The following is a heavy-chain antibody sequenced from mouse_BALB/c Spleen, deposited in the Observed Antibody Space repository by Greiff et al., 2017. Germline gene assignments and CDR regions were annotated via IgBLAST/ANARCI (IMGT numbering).Heavy chain of an antibody. D-gene: IGHD2-10*02. CDR3: ARGYGNRYFDV. V-gene: IGHV1S137*01. CDR2: ISTYYGDA. CDR1: GYTFTDYA. J-gene: IGHJ1*01. Sequence: QVQLKQSGAELVRPGVSVKISCKGSGYTFTDYAMHWVKQSHAKSLEWIGVISTYYGDASYNQKFKGKATMTVDKSSSTAYMELARLTSEDSAIYYCARGYGNRYFDVWGAGTTVTVSS.